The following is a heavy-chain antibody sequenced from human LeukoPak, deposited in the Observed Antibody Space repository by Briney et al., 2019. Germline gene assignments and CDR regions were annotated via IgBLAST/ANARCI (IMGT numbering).Heavy chain of an antibody. Sequence: SETLSLTCTVSGGSISSGDYYWSWIRQPPGKGLEWIGYIYYSGSTYYNPSLKSRVTISVDTSKNQFSLKLSSVTAADTAVYYCAREAIAVAGAAFDYWGQGTLVTVSS. CDR2: IYYSGST. J-gene: IGHJ4*02. CDR3: AREAIAVAGAAFDY. D-gene: IGHD6-19*01. V-gene: IGHV4-30-4*01. CDR1: GGSISSGDYY.